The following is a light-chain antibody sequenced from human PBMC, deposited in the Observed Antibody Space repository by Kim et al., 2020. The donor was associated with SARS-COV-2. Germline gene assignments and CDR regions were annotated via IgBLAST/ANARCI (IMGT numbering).Light chain of an antibody. CDR2: GAS. V-gene: IGKV3-20*01. CDR1: QSVFRDF. CDR3: QQYGDPVQT. Sequence: APGDRATLFCRASQSVFRDFVAWYQQKSGQAPRLLIKGASARATGIPERFSGSGSGTDFTLTINRLEPEDYAVYFCQQYGDPVQTFGQGTKVDIK. J-gene: IGKJ1*01.